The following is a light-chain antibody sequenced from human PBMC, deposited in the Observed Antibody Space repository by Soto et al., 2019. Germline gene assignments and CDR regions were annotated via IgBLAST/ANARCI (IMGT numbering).Light chain of an antibody. J-gene: IGKJ2*01. Sequence: DVEMTQSPSTLPTSIGDRVTINCRASQNVSNWLAWYQQKPGKAPKLLIYKASRLESGVPSRFSASGSGTDCTLTTNSLQSDDFATYFCQQYSKESTFGQGTKLEIK. CDR2: KAS. CDR3: QQYSKEST. V-gene: IGKV1-5*03. CDR1: QNVSNW.